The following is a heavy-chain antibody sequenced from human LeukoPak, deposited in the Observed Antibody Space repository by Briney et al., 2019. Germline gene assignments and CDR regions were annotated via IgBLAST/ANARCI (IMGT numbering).Heavy chain of an antibody. CDR3: ARGAAAGFDY. CDR2: MNPNSGNI. D-gene: IGHD6-13*01. J-gene: IGHJ4*02. V-gene: IGHV1-8*03. Sequence: GASVKVSCKASGYTFTSYDINWMRQVTGPGLEWMGWMNPNSGNIGYAQKFQGRVTITRYSPISTAYMELSSLRSEDTAVYYCARGAAAGFDYWGQGTLVTVSS. CDR1: GYTFTSYD.